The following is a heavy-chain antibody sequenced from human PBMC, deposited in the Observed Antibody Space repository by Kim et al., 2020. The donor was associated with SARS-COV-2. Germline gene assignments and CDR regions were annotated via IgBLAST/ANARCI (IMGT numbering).Heavy chain of an antibody. J-gene: IGHJ5*02. CDR3: AKDGAPQRHNWFDP. V-gene: IGHV3-9*01. CDR1: GFTFDDYA. CDR2: ISWNSGSI. Sequence: GGSLRLSCAASGFTFDDYAMHWVRQAPGKGLEWVSGISWNSGSIGYADSVKGRFTISRDNAKNSLYLQMNSLRAEDTALYYCAKDGAPQRHNWFDPWGQG.